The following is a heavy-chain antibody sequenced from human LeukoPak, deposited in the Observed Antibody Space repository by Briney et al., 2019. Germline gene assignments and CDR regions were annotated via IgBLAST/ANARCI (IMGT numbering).Heavy chain of an antibody. CDR2: MYYSGST. V-gene: IGHV4-39*01. Sequence: SETLSLTCTVSGGSVSSGIYYWGWIRQPPGKGLEWIGTMYYSGSTYYNPSLKSRVTISVDTSKNQFSLKLSSVTAADTAVYYCASLNLYDILTGYYIDYWGQGTLVTVSS. J-gene: IGHJ4*02. CDR3: ASLNLYDILTGYYIDY. CDR1: GGSVSSGIYY. D-gene: IGHD3-9*01.